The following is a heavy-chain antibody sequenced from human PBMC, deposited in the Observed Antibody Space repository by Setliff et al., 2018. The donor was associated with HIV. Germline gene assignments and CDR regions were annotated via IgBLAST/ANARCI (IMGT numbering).Heavy chain of an antibody. Sequence: ASVKVSCKASGYTFTSYYMHWVRQAPGQGLEWMGLIHPSTGNTYYTQKFQGRVTWTRDTSTSTVYMELSSLRSEDTAVYYCARDSSTGWFSADYWGHGTLVTVSS. D-gene: IGHD6-19*01. CDR2: IHPSTGNT. J-gene: IGHJ4*01. V-gene: IGHV1-46*01. CDR1: GYTFTSYY. CDR3: ARDSSTGWFSADY.